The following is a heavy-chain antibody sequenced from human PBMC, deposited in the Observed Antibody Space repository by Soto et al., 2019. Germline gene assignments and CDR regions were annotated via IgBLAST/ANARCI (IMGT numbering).Heavy chain of an antibody. CDR3: ARVMVYARYYDMDV. V-gene: IGHV3-13*01. CDR2: IGTAGDT. Sequence: PGGSLRLSCAASGFTFSSYDMHWVRQATGKGLEWVSAIGTAGDTYYPGSVKGRFTISRENAKNSLYLQMNSLRAGDTAVYYCARVMVYARYYDMDVWGKGTTVTVSS. J-gene: IGHJ6*03. D-gene: IGHD2-8*01. CDR1: GFTFSSYD.